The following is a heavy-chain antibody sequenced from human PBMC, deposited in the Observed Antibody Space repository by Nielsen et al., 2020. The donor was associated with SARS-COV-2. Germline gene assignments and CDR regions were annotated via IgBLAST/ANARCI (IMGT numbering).Heavy chain of an antibody. CDR1: GFTFSNAW. Sequence: GESLKISCAASGFTFSNAWMSWVRQAPGKGLEWVGRIKSKTDGGTTDYAAPVKGRFTISRDDSKNTLYLQMNSLRAEDTAVYYCARDGPLYSSGRDGMDVWGQGTTVTVSS. CDR2: IKSKTDGGTT. J-gene: IGHJ6*02. D-gene: IGHD6-19*01. CDR3: ARDGPLYSSGRDGMDV. V-gene: IGHV3-15*01.